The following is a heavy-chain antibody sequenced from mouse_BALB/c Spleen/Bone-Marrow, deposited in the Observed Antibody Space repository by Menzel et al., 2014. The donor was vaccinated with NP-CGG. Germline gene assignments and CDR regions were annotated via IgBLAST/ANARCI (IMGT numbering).Heavy chain of an antibody. CDR3: ASYRYAWYFDV. CDR1: GFNIKDTY. D-gene: IGHD2-14*01. J-gene: IGHJ1*01. CDR2: IDPANGNT. Sequence: EVKLVESGAELVKPGASVKLSCTASGFNIKDTYMHWVKQRPEQGLEWIGRIDPANGNTKHDPKFQGKATITADTSSNTAYLQLSSLTSEDTAVYYCASYRYAWYFDVRGAGTTVTVSS. V-gene: IGHV14-3*02.